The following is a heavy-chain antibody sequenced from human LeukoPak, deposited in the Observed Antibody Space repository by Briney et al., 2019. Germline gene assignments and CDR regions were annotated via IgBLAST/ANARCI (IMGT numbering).Heavy chain of an antibody. CDR1: GGSISSSSYY. V-gene: IGHV4-39*07. CDR2: ICYSGST. J-gene: IGHJ4*02. Sequence: SETLSLTCTVSGGSISSSSYYWGWIRRPPGKGLEWIGSICYSGSTYYNPSLKSRVTISVDTSKNQFSLKLSSVTAADTAVYYCARGSWQQLAGASDYWGQGTLVTVSS. CDR3: ARGSWQQLAGASDY. D-gene: IGHD6-13*01.